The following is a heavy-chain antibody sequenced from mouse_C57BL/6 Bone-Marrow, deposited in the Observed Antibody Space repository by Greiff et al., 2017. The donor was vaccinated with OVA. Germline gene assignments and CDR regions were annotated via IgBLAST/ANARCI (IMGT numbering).Heavy chain of an antibody. J-gene: IGHJ2*01. V-gene: IGHV1-55*01. CDR3: ARRWEGDSSGRFDY. Sequence: QVQLQQPGAELVKPGASVKMSCKASGYTFTSYWITWVKQRPGQGLEWIGDIYPGSGSTNYNEKFKSKATLTVDTSSSTAYMQLSSLTSEDSAVYYCARRWEGDSSGRFDYWGQGTTLTVSS. D-gene: IGHD3-2*02. CDR1: GYTFTSYW. CDR2: IYPGSGST.